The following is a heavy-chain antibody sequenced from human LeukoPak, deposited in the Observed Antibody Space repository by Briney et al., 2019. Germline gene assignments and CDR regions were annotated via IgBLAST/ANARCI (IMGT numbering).Heavy chain of an antibody. CDR2: IYYSGST. V-gene: IGHV4-59*12. D-gene: IGHD1-26*01. CDR3: ARELRAPNWFDP. CDR1: GGSMSNIYY. Sequence: RASETLSLTCNVSGGSMSNIYYWGWIRQPPGKGLEWIGYIYYSGSTNYNPSLKSRVTISVDTSKNQFSLKLSSVTAADTAVYYCARELRAPNWFDPWGQGTLVTVSS. J-gene: IGHJ5*02.